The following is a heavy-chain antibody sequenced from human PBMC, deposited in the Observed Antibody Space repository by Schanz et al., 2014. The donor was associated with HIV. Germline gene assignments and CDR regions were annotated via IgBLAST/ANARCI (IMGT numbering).Heavy chain of an antibody. Sequence: EVQLVESGGGLVKPGGSLRLSCAASGFTLSSYTMTWVRQAPGKGLEWVSSISTSGYIYYADSVKGRFSISRDSAKNALYLQMNSLRGDDTAVYYCARGRDFFDWSYYPYYWGQGTLVTVSS. V-gene: IGHV3-21*01. J-gene: IGHJ4*02. CDR1: GFTLSSYT. CDR3: ARGRDFFDWSYYPYY. D-gene: IGHD3-9*01. CDR2: ISTSGYI.